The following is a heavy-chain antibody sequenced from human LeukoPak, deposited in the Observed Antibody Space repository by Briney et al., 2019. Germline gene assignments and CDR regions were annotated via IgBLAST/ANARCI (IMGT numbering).Heavy chain of an antibody. V-gene: IGHV4-4*07. J-gene: IGHJ6*04. CDR2: IYTGGST. CDR3: ASARTTAFMDV. Sequence: SETLSLTCTVSGGSISSYYWSWIRQPAGKGLEWIGRIYTGGSTNYNPSLKSRVTTSVDTSKNQFSLKLSSVTAADTAVYYCASARTTAFMDVWGKGTTVTVSS. CDR1: GGSISSYY. D-gene: IGHD2-2*01.